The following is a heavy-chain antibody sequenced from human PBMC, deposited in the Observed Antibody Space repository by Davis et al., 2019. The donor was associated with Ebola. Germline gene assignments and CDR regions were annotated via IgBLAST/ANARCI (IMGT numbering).Heavy chain of an antibody. CDR3: TRRGYEPPNYYYGIDV. CDR1: GFTFSSYG. Sequence: GESLKISCAASGFTFSSYGMHWVRQAPGKGLEWVAVIWYDGSNKYYADSVKGRFTISRDNSKNTLYLQMNSLKTEDTAVYYCTRRGYEPPNYYYGIDVWGQGTTVTVSS. J-gene: IGHJ6*02. V-gene: IGHV3-33*01. CDR2: IWYDGSNK. D-gene: IGHD1-1*01.